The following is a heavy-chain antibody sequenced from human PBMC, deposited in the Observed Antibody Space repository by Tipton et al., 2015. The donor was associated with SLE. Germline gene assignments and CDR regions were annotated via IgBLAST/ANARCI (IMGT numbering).Heavy chain of an antibody. CDR2: TYYRSKWYN. CDR1: GDSVSSNSAA. D-gene: IGHD3-16*02. V-gene: IGHV6-1*01. J-gene: IGHJ1*01. CDR3: ARSSDDYVWGSYRPAGEYFQH. Sequence: GLVKPSQTLSLTCAISGDSVSSNSAAWNRIRQSPSRGLEWLGRTYYRSKWYNDYAVSVKSRITINPDTSKNQFSLQLNSVTPEDTAVYYCARSSDDYVWGSYRPAGEYFQHWGQGTLVTVSS.